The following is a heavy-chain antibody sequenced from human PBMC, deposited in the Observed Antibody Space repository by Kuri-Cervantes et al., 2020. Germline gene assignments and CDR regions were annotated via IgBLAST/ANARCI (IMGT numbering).Heavy chain of an antibody. D-gene: IGHD4-23*01. CDR2: ISSSGSTI. CDR1: GFTFSDYY. V-gene: IGHV3-11*01. J-gene: IGHJ4*02. CDR3: AKETLYGGNPWYYFDY. Sequence: GGSLRLSCAASGFTFSDYYMSWIRQAPGKGLEWVSYISSSGSTIYYADSVKGRFTISRDNSKNTLYLQMNSLRAEDTAVYYCAKETLYGGNPWYYFDYWGQGTLVTVSS.